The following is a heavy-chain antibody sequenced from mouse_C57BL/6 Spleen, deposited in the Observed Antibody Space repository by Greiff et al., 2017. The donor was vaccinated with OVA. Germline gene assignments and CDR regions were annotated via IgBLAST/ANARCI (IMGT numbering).Heavy chain of an antibody. D-gene: IGHD2-2*01. CDR1: GYTFTDYN. CDR2: INPNNGGT. V-gene: IGHV1-18*01. J-gene: IGHJ4*01. Sequence: VQLKQSGPELVKPGASVKIPCKASGYTFTDYNMDWVKQSHGKSLEWIGDINPNNGGTIYNQKFKGKATLTVDKSSSTAYMELRSLTSEDTAVYYCARSHNYGYDDYAMDYWGQGTSVTVSS. CDR3: ARSHNYGYDDYAMDY.